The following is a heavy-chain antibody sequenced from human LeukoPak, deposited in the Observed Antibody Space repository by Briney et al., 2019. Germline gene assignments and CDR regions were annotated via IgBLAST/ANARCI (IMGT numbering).Heavy chain of an antibody. D-gene: IGHD6-6*01. V-gene: IGHV1-18*01. J-gene: IGHJ4*02. Sequence: GESLKVSCKASGYTPATYGISWVRQAPGQGLEWMAWISGYNGNTNYAQKFQGRVTMTTDTSTNTAYMELRSLRSDDTAVYYCARDRLITYRSSSTFDYWGQGTLVTVSS. CDR2: ISGYNGNT. CDR1: GYTPATYG. CDR3: ARDRLITYRSSSTFDY.